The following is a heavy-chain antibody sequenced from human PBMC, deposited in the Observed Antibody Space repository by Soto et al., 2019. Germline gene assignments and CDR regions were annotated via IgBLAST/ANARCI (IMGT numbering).Heavy chain of an antibody. D-gene: IGHD3-10*01. Sequence: EVQLVESGGGLVQPGGSLRLSCAVSGLTFNDDWLNWVRQAPGKGLEWVGRIKSKTDGGTPDYAATVKCKFTLSRDQSKNTLYLQMNSLKSEDTAVYYCTAGNAYYSFGMDVWGQGTTVTVSS. CDR2: IKSKTDGGTP. CDR1: GLTFNDDW. CDR3: TAGNAYYSFGMDV. J-gene: IGHJ6*02. V-gene: IGHV3-15*07.